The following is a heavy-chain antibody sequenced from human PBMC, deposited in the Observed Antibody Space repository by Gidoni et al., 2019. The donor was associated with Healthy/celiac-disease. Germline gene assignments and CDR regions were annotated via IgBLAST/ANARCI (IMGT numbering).Heavy chain of an antibody. Sequence: QLQLQESGPGLVKPSETLSLTCTVSGGSISSSSYYWGWIRQPPGKGLEWIGSIYYSGSTYYNPSLKSRVTISVDTSKNQFSLKLSSVTAADTAVYYCARLKGRYGITIDWGQGTLVTVSS. V-gene: IGHV4-39*01. D-gene: IGHD3-10*01. CDR2: IYYSGST. CDR3: ARLKGRYGITID. J-gene: IGHJ4*02. CDR1: GGSISSSSYY.